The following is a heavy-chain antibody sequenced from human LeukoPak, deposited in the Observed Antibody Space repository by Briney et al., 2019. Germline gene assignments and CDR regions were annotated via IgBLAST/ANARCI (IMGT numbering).Heavy chain of an antibody. V-gene: IGHV4-31*03. CDR2: IYYSGST. Sequence: SETLSLTCTVSGGSISSGGYYWSWIRQHPGKGLEWIGYIYYSGSTYYNPSLKSRVTISVDTSKNQFSLKLSSVTAPDTAVYYCARDCFGAVAGLSPSRYFDLWGRGTLVTVSS. CDR1: GGSISSGGYY. CDR3: ARDCFGAVAGLSPSRYFDL. D-gene: IGHD6-19*01. J-gene: IGHJ2*01.